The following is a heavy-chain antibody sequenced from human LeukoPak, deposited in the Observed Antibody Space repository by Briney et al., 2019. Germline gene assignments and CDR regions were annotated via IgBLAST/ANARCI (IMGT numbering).Heavy chain of an antibody. CDR3: ARDWGVVGATRAFDI. CDR1: GFTFSSYS. CDR2: ISSSSSYI. Sequence: GGSLRHSCAASGFTFSSYSMNWVRQAPGKGLEWVSSISSSSSYIYYADSVKGRFTISRDNSKNTLYLQMNSLRAEDTAVYYCARDWGVVGATRAFDIWGQGTMVTVSS. D-gene: IGHD1-26*01. V-gene: IGHV3-21*01. J-gene: IGHJ3*02.